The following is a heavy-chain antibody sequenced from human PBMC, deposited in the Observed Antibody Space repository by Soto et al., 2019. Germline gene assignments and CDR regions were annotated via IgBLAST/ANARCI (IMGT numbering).Heavy chain of an antibody. CDR2: ITPFNGNT. V-gene: IGHV1-45*02. CDR3: ASIPREKHWGGAFDS. Sequence: SVKVCCKASGYTFTYRYLHWVRQAPGQALEWMGWITPFNGNTNYAQKFQDRVTITRDRSMSTAYMELSSLRSEDTAMYYCASIPREKHWGGAFDSWGQGTMVTV. CDR1: GYTFTYRY. J-gene: IGHJ3*02. D-gene: IGHD7-27*01.